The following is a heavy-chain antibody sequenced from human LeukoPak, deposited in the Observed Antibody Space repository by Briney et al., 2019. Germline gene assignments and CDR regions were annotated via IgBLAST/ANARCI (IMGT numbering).Heavy chain of an antibody. CDR1: GGSISTISYY. V-gene: IGHV4-39*07. Sequence: SETLSLTCTVSGGSISTISYYWGWIRQPPGKGLEWIGYIYYSGSTYYNPSLKSRVTISVDTSKNQFSLKLSSVTAADTAVYYCAKGYCSGGSCYPPGYYYYYYMDVWGKGTTVTVSS. CDR2: IYYSGST. CDR3: AKGYCSGGSCYPPGYYYYYYMDV. J-gene: IGHJ6*03. D-gene: IGHD2-15*01.